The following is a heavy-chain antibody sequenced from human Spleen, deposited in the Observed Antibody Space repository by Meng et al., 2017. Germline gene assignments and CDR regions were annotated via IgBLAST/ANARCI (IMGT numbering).Heavy chain of an antibody. V-gene: IGHV4-59*01. CDR1: GSPITNYY. CDR3: ATGDYADGSYFDS. D-gene: IGHD4-17*01. Sequence: GSLRPSYSAPGSPITNYYWTWIRQPPGRGLEWIAYIYYTGSTNYNPSLNSRVTISIDTTKNQFSLMLTSIIAADAAVYYCATGDYADGSYFDSWGQGTLVTVSS. CDR2: IYYTGST. J-gene: IGHJ4*02.